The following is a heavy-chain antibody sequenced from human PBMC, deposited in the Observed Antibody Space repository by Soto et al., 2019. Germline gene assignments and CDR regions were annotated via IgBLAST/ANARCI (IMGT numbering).Heavy chain of an antibody. CDR3: ARLESIAAAGVYYYGMDV. D-gene: IGHD6-13*01. J-gene: IGHJ6*02. V-gene: IGHV4-30-4*01. CDR2: IYYSGST. Sequence: TVSLTFTVYGGSISSGDYYWSWIRLPPGKGLEWIGYIYYSGSTYYNPSLKSRVTISVDTSKNQFSLKLSSVTAADTAVYYCARLESIAAAGVYYYGMDVWGQGTTVT. CDR1: GGSISSGDYY.